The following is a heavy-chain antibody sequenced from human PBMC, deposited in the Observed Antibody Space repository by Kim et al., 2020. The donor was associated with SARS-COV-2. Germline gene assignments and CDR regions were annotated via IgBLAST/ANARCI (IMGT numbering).Heavy chain of an antibody. D-gene: IGHD2-15*01. CDR2: TYYLSRWHY. V-gene: IGHV6-1*01. J-gene: IGHJ4*02. CDR1: GDSVSSNVAA. Sequence: SQTLSLTCVISGDSVSSNVAAWHWIRRSPSRGLEWLGRTYYLSRWHYDYAVSVQSRITISPDTSKNHFSLQLTSVTPEDTAVYYCARQRNWVYSGWGQGTLVTVSS. CDR3: ARQRNWVYSG.